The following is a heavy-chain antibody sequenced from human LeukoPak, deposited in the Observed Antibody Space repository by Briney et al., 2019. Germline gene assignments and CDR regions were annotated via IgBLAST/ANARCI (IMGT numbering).Heavy chain of an antibody. V-gene: IGHV3-23*01. D-gene: IGHD6-19*01. J-gene: IGHJ5*02. CDR3: ARVVHSSGWYEIDP. Sequence: GGSLRLSCAASGFTFSSYAMSWVRQAPGKGLEWVSAISGSGGSTYYADSVKGRFTISRDNSKNTLYLQMNSLRAEDTAVYYCARVVHSSGWYEIDPWGQGTLVTVSS. CDR1: GFTFSSYA. CDR2: ISGSGGST.